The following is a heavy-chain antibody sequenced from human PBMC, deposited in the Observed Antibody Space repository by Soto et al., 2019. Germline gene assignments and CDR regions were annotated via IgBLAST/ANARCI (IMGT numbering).Heavy chain of an antibody. J-gene: IGHJ4*02. CDR1: GFTFSSYW. CDR2: IKQDETEK. Sequence: GGSLRLSCAASGFTFSSYWMNWVRQAPGRGLEWVADIKQDETEKYYVDSVKGRFTISRDNAKNSLYLQMDSLRAEDTAVYYCARGDYFDRRFDYWGQGTLVTVSS. D-gene: IGHD3-22*01. CDR3: ARGDYFDRRFDY. V-gene: IGHV3-7*03.